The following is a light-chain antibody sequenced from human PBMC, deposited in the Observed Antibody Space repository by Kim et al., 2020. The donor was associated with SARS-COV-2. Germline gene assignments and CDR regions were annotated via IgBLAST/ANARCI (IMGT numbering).Light chain of an antibody. CDR1: SSDVGGYNY. V-gene: IGLV2-14*03. Sequence: ESITNARTGTSSDVGGYNYVSWYQQHPGKAPKHMIYDFSNRPSGVSNRFSGSKSGNTASLTISGLQAEDEADYYCSSYTSSSTLVFGGGTQLTVL. CDR3: SSYTSSSTLV. CDR2: DFS. J-gene: IGLJ3*02.